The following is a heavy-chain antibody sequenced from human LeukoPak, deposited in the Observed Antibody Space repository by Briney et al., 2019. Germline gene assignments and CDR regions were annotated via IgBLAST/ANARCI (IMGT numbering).Heavy chain of an antibody. D-gene: IGHD2-15*01. V-gene: IGHV3-23*01. Sequence: GGSLRLSCAASGFTVSSNYMSWVRQAPGKGLEWVSTISTTGGNTYYADSVKGRFTISRDNSKNTQFLQMNSLRGEDTAVYYRLGYCSGGSCYSGAHWGQGTLVTVPP. CDR2: ISTTGGNT. CDR1: GFTVSSNY. J-gene: IGHJ4*02. CDR3: LGYCSGGSCYSGAH.